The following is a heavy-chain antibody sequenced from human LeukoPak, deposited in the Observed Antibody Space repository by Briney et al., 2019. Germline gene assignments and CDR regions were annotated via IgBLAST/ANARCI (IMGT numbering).Heavy chain of an antibody. CDR1: GFTFSRFW. D-gene: IGHD4-17*01. CDR3: AGETVTIRGTDGFDI. V-gene: IGHV3-74*03. CDR2: INPEETTT. Sequence: TGGSLRLSCAASGFTFSRFWMHWVRQAPGKGLEWVSRINPEETTTTYADSVKGRFTVSRDNSKNTLYLQMNSLRAEDTAVYYCAGETVTIRGTDGFDIWGQGTMVTVFS. J-gene: IGHJ3*02.